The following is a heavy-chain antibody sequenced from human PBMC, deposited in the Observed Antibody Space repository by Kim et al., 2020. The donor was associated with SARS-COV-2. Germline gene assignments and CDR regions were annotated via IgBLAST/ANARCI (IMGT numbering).Heavy chain of an antibody. CDR2: IWYDGSNE. J-gene: IGHJ6*01. Sequence: GGSLRLSCAASGFPFGGYGMHWVRQAPGKGLEWVAAIWYDGSNEFYGDSMKGRFTISRDNTKNTLYLLMNSLRVEDTAVYYCARGSGIAAVGTQYGMDVWGQGATGTVAS. CDR1: GFPFGGYG. V-gene: IGHV3-33*01. CDR3: ARGSGIAAVGTQYGMDV. D-gene: IGHD6-13*01.